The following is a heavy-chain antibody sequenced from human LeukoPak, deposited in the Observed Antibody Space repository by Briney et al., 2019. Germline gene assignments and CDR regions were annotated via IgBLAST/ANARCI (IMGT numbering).Heavy chain of an antibody. CDR1: GFTFSSYW. V-gene: IGHV3-74*01. D-gene: IGHD7-27*01. CDR2: INSDGTIT. CDR3: ARLNWVGTFDI. J-gene: IGHJ3*02. Sequence: GALRLSCEASGFTFSSYWLHWVRQAPGEGLVWVSRINSDGTITTYADSVKGRFTTSRDNAKNTLYLQMNSLRAEDTAMYYCARLNWVGTFDIWGQGTMVTVSS.